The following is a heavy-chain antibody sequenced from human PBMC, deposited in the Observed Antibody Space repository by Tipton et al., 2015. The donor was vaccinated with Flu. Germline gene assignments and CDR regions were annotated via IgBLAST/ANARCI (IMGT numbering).Heavy chain of an antibody. D-gene: IGHD4-17*01. V-gene: IGHV3-23*01. J-gene: IGHJ4*02. CDR1: GFTFSSYA. CDR2: IIGGGVST. Sequence: SLRLSCAASGFTFSSYAMSWVRQAPGKGLEWVSAIIGGGVSTYYADSVKGRFTISRDNSKNTLYLQMNSLRAEDTAVYYWAIGRTADYWGQGTLVTVSS. CDR3: AIGRTADY.